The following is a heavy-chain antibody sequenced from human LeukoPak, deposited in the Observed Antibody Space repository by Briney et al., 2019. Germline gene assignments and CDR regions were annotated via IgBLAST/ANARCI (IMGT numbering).Heavy chain of an antibody. CDR1: GYTFTTYY. CDR3: ARGSNYYYDVTADYPRY. J-gene: IGHJ4*02. CDR2: INPSGGTT. Sequence: ASVKVSCKTCGYTFTTYYIHWVRQAPGQGLEWLGIINPSGGTTTYAQKFQGRVTMTRDTSTSTVYMELNTLRSEDTAVYYCARGSNYYYDVTADYPRYWGQGTLVTVSS. D-gene: IGHD3-22*01. V-gene: IGHV1-46*01.